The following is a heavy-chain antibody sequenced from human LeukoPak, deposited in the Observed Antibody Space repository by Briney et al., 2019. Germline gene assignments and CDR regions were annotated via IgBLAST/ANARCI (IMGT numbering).Heavy chain of an antibody. CDR3: AKDDTLYYYDSSGYYYTGNVDY. D-gene: IGHD3-22*01. V-gene: IGHV3-21*01. J-gene: IGHJ4*02. CDR2: ISSSSSYI. CDR1: GFTFSSYS. Sequence: GGSLRLSCAASGFTFSSYSMNWVRQAPGKGLEWVSSISSSSSYIYYADSVKGRFTISRDNAKNSLYLQMNSLRAEDTAVYYCAKDDTLYYYDSSGYYYTGNVDYWGQGTLVTVSS.